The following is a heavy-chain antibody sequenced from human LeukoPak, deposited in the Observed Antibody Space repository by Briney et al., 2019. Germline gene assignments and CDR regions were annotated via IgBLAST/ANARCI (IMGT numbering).Heavy chain of an antibody. CDR3: AKSLTYYDFWSGSPFDS. J-gene: IGHJ4*02. Sequence: GGSLRLSCAASGFTFSSYAMHWVRQAPGKGLEWVALISYDGSNKYYVDSVKGRFTISRDNSKNTLYLQMDSLRAEDTAIYYCAKSLTYYDFWSGSPFDSWGQGTLVTVSS. CDR1: GFTFSSYA. CDR2: ISYDGSNK. D-gene: IGHD3-3*01. V-gene: IGHV3-30*18.